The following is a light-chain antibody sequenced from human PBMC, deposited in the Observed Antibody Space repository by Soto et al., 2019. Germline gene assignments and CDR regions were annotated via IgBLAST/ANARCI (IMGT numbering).Light chain of an antibody. V-gene: IGKV1-9*01. CDR2: GAS. Sequence: IQVTQSPSSLSASLGDRVSITCRASRDISNYLAWYQQKPGQVPRLLISGASTLQSGVPSRFSGSGSGTDCTLTISSLQPEDSATYYCLQLNTFLPTFGGGTKVDIK. CDR3: LQLNTFLPT. CDR1: RDISNY. J-gene: IGKJ4*01.